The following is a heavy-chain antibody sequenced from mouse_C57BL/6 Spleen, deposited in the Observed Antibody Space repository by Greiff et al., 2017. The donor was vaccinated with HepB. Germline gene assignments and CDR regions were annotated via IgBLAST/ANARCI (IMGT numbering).Heavy chain of an antibody. CDR3: ASEFITTVVSSFDY. CDR2: IDPEDGET. V-gene: IGHV14-2*01. Sequence: VHVKQSGAELVKPGASVKLSCTASGFNIKDYYMHWVKQRTEQGLEWIGRIDPEDGETKYAPKFQGKATITADTSSNTAYLQLSSLTSEDTAVYYCASEFITTVVSSFDYWGQGTTLTVSS. D-gene: IGHD1-1*01. CDR1: GFNIKDYY. J-gene: IGHJ2*01.